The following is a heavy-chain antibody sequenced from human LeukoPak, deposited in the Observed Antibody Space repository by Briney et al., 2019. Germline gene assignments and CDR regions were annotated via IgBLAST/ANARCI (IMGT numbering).Heavy chain of an antibody. Sequence: PSETLSLTCTVSGGSISSGGYYWSWIRPHPGKGLEWIGYIYYSGSTYYNPSLKSRVTISVDTSKNQFSLKLSSVTAADTAVYYCVRDRGRKYQLRYWYFDPWGRGTLVTVSS. D-gene: IGHD2-2*01. J-gene: IGHJ2*01. CDR3: VRDRGRKYQLRYWYFDP. V-gene: IGHV4-31*03. CDR1: GGSISSGGYY. CDR2: IYYSGST.